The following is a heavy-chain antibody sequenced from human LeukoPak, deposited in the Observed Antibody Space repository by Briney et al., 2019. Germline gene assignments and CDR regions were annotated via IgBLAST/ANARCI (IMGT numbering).Heavy chain of an antibody. J-gene: IGHJ3*02. V-gene: IGHV5-51*01. Sequence: GEPLKISCKGSGYSFTSYWIGWVRQMPGKGLEWMGIIYPGDSDTRYSPSFQGQVTISADKSISTAYLQWSSLKASDTAMYYCARRHYDFWSGFQGHVFDIWGQGTMVTVSS. CDR2: IYPGDSDT. D-gene: IGHD3-3*01. CDR1: GYSFTSYW. CDR3: ARRHYDFWSGFQGHVFDI.